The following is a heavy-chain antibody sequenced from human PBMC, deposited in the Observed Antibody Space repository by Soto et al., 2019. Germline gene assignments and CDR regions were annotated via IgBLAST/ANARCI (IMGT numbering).Heavy chain of an antibody. CDR1: GGSFSGYY. CDR2: INHSGST. D-gene: IGHD3-3*01. CDR3: ARTSITIFGVVIAQ. V-gene: IGHV4-34*01. Sequence: SETLSLTCAVYGGSFSGYYWSWIRQPPGKGLEWIGEINHSGSTNYNPSLKSRVTISVDTSKNQFSLKLSSVTAADTAVYYCARTSITIFGVVIAQWGQGTLVTVSS. J-gene: IGHJ4*02.